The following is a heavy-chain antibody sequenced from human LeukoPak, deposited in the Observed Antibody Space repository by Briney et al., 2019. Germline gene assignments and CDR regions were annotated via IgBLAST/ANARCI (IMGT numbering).Heavy chain of an antibody. CDR3: AKRGVVIRVVLVGFHKEAYYFDS. V-gene: IGHV3-23*01. CDR2: IGGSGGST. Sequence: GGSLRLSCAGSGITLSNYGMSWVRQAPGKGLEWVAGIGGSGGSTNYADSVKGRFTISRDSPKNTLYLQMNSVRAEDTAVYFCAKRGVVIRVVLVGFHKEAYYFDSWGQGALVTVSS. D-gene: IGHD3-10*01. J-gene: IGHJ4*02. CDR1: GITLSNYG.